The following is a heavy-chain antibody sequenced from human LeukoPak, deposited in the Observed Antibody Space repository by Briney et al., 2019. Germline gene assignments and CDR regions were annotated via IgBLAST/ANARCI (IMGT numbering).Heavy chain of an antibody. V-gene: IGHV3-11*01. D-gene: IGHD1-7*01. Sequence: GGSLRLFCAASGFTLSVYYIGWVRDARGEAVVWLSYDSGSGSIIFYADSVKGRFTISRDNAKNSLYLQMNSLRAEDTAVYYCGRDFGLTGTKRSFDIWGQGTKVSVSS. CDR1: GFTLSVYY. CDR2: DSGSGSII. CDR3: GRDFGLTGTKRSFDI. J-gene: IGHJ3*02.